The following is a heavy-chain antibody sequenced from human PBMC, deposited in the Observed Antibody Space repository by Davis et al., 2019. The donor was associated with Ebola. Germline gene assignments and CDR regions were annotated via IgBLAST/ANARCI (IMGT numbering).Heavy chain of an antibody. CDR2: IGSRGSPK. J-gene: IGHJ4*02. D-gene: IGHD5-24*01. Sequence: GESLKISCAASGVTLSSCAMSWVRQSPGKGLEWISDIGSRGSPKYYADSVRDRFTISRDNAQNSVYLQMNSLRDEDTAVYYCTRPGRRDSPGYGGQGTLVTVSS. CDR3: TRPGRRDSPGY. V-gene: IGHV3-48*02. CDR1: GVTLSSCA.